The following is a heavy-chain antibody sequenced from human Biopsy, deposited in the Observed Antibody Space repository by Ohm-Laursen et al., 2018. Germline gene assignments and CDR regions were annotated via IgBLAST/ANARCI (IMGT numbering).Heavy chain of an antibody. CDR1: GYSVTNDYY. J-gene: IGHJ6*02. D-gene: IGHD5-12*01. Sequence: SDTLSLTCAVSGYSVTNDYYWGWIRQPPGKGLEWIGNIYYDGITYYNPSLKSRVAMSVDTSKNQFSLRLTSVTAADTAVYYCARVAGGYAYYYGMDVWGQGTPVTVSS. CDR2: IYYDGIT. V-gene: IGHV4-38-2*01. CDR3: ARVAGGYAYYYGMDV.